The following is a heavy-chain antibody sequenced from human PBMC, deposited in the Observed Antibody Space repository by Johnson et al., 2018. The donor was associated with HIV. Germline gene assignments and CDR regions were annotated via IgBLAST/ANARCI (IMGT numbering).Heavy chain of an antibody. D-gene: IGHD6-13*01. V-gene: IGHV3-15*01. CDR2: IKSKTDGGTT. J-gene: IGHJ3*02. CDR3: TTDADSSSWNDAFDI. CDR1: GFTFSNAW. Sequence: VQLVESGGGVVQPGGSLRLSCAASGFTFSNAWMSWVRQAPGKGLEWVGRIKSKTDGGTTDYAAPVKGRFTISRDDSKNTLYLQMNSLKTEDTAVYYCTTDADSSSWNDAFDIWGQGTMVTVSS.